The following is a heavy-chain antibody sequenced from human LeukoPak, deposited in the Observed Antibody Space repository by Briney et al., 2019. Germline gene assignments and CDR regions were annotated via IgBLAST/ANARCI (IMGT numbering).Heavy chain of an antibody. D-gene: IGHD3-16*01. J-gene: IGHJ4*02. V-gene: IGHV3-11*04. CDR2: ISSSGSTI. Sequence: PGGSLRLSCAASGFTFSDYYMGWIRQAPGKGLEWVSYISSSGSTIYYADSVKGRFTISRDNAENSLYLQMNSLRDEDTAVYYCARDDKGLAGTFDYWGQGTLVTVSS. CDR1: GFTFSDYY. CDR3: ARDDKGLAGTFDY.